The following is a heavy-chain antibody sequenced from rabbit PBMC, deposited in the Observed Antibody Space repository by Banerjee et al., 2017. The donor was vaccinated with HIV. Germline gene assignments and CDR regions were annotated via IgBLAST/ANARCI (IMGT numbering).Heavy chain of an antibody. V-gene: IGHV1S40*01. Sequence: QSLEESGGGLVQPGGSLTLTCKASGFDLSSRYYMCWVRQAPGEGPEWIACIYNGDGSTYYASWAKGRFTISKSSSTTVTLQMTSLTVADTATYFCARGYAGYAGYVYAMDYFNLWGPGTLVTVS. D-gene: IGHD6-1*01. J-gene: IGHJ4*01. CDR1: GFDLSSRYY. CDR2: IYNGDGST. CDR3: ARGYAGYAGYVYAMDYFNL.